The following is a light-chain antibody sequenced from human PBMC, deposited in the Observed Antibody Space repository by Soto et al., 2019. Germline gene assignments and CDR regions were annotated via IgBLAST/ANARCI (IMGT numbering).Light chain of an antibody. CDR3: SSWDDRLNGPV. CDR1: SSNIGTNT. J-gene: IGLJ3*02. Sequence: QSVLTQPPSASGTPGQRVTISCSGSSSNIGTNTVNWYQQLPGTAPKLLIYSNNQRPSGVPDRFSGSKSGTSASLAFRGRQSADEADYYCSSWDDRLNGPVFGGGTKLTVL. V-gene: IGLV1-44*01. CDR2: SNN.